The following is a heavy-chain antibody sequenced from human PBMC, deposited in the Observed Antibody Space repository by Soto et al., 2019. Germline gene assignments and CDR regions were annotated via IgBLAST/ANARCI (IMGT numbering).Heavy chain of an antibody. Sequence: GGSLRLSCAASGFTFSSYGMHWVRQAPGKGLEWVAVISYDGSNKYYADSVKGRFTISRDNSKNTLYLQMNSLRAEDTAVYYCAKVMRRWRTLNYYYGMDVGGKGTTVTVPS. CDR2: ISYDGSNK. D-gene: IGHD3-16*01. V-gene: IGHV3-30*18. J-gene: IGHJ6*04. CDR1: GFTFSSYG. CDR3: AKVMRRWRTLNYYYGMDV.